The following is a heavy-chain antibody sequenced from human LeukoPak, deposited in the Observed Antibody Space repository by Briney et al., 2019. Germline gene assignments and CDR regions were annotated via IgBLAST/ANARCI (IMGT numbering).Heavy chain of an antibody. CDR2: ISYDGSNK. V-gene: IGHV3-30-3*01. J-gene: IGHJ4*02. D-gene: IGHD2/OR15-2a*01. Sequence: GGSLRLSCAASGFTFSSYAMHWVRQAPGKGLEWVAVISYDGSNKYYADSVKDRFTISRDNSKNTLYLQMNSLRAEDTAVYYCARGILVTVYAAFDNWGQGTLVTVSS. CDR1: GFTFSSYA. CDR3: ARGILVTVYAAFDN.